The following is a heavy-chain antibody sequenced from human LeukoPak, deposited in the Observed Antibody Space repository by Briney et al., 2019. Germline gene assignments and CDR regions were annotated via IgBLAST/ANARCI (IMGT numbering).Heavy chain of an antibody. CDR1: GFSLSTSGLG. D-gene: IGHD6-13*01. J-gene: IGHJ4*02. Sequence: SGPTLVKPTQTLTLTCTFSGFSLSTSGLGVGWIRQPPGKALEWLALIYWDDDKRYSPSLKSRLTITKDTSKNQVVLTMTNMDPVDTATYYCAHHYSGTSYFDYWGQGTLVTVSS. CDR3: AHHYSGTSYFDY. CDR2: IYWDDDK. V-gene: IGHV2-5*02.